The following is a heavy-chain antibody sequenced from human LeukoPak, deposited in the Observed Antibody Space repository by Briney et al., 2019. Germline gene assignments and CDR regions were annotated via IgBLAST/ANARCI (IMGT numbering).Heavy chain of an antibody. D-gene: IGHD3-22*01. CDR3: ATSSGYYVGYIRH. J-gene: IGHJ1*01. CDR1: GYTFTGYY. V-gene: IGHV1-2*02. Sequence: ASXXVSCKASGYTFTGYYMHWVRQAPGQGLEWMGWINPNSGGTNYAQKFQGRVTMTRDTSISTAYMELSSLRSDDTAVYYCATSSGYYVGYIRHWGRGTLVTVSS. CDR2: INPNSGGT.